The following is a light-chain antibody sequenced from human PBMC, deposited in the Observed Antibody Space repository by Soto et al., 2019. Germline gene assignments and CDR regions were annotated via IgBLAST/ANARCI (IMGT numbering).Light chain of an antibody. CDR1: SSDVGGYNY. J-gene: IGLJ1*01. Sequence: QSVLTQPASVSGSPGQSITISCTGTSSDVGGYNYGSWYQQHPGKAPKLMIYDVSNRPSGVSNRFAGSKSGNTDSLTISGLQAEDEADYYCSSYTSSSTCRFGTGTKLTVL. V-gene: IGLV2-14*01. CDR3: SSYTSSSTCR. CDR2: DVS.